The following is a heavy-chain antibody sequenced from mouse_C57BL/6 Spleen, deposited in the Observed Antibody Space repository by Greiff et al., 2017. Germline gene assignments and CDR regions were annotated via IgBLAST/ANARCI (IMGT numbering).Heavy chain of an antibody. Sequence: QVQLKQPGAELVMPGASVKLSCKASGYTFTSYWMHWVKQRPGQGLEWIGEIDPSDSYTNYNQKFKGKSTLTVNKSSSTAYLQLSSLTSVDSAVYYCARGTTVPGSGFAYWGQGTLVTVSA. J-gene: IGHJ3*01. V-gene: IGHV1-69*01. CDR2: IDPSDSYT. CDR1: GYTFTSYW. CDR3: ARGTTVPGSGFAY. D-gene: IGHD1-1*01.